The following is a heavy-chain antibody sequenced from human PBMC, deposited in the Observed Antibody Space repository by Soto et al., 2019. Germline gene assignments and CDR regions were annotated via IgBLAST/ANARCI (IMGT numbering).Heavy chain of an antibody. Sequence: SETLSLTCAVYGGSFSGYYWSWIRQPPGKGLERIGEINHSGSTNYNPSLKSRVTISVDTSKNLFSLKLSSVTAADTAVYYCARADLYCSGGSCRDFDYWGQGTLVTVSS. V-gene: IGHV4-34*01. J-gene: IGHJ4*02. CDR2: INHSGST. D-gene: IGHD2-15*01. CDR1: GGSFSGYY. CDR3: ARADLYCSGGSCRDFDY.